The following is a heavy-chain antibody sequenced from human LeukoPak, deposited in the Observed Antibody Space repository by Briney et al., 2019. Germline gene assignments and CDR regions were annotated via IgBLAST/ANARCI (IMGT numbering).Heavy chain of an antibody. CDR1: GDSISTYY. D-gene: IGHD3-10*01. Sequence: SETLSLTCSVSGDSISTYYWSWIRQPPGKGLEWIGYIYNSGSTNYNPSLKSRVTISVDTSKNQFSLKLTSVTAADTAVYYCARDRELGHWGQGTLVTASS. V-gene: IGHV4-59*01. J-gene: IGHJ4*02. CDR2: IYNSGST. CDR3: ARDRELGH.